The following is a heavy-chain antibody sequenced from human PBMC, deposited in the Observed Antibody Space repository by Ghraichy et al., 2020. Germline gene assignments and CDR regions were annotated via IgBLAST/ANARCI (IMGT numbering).Heavy chain of an antibody. J-gene: IGHJ4*02. Sequence: GGCLRLSCAASGFTFDSSWVTWVRQAPGNGLEWVATLNPDGTVKDYVASVRGRFTISRDNAKNSLYLQMNSLRAEDTAVYYCARDKAYSSFDYWGQGTLVTVSS. CDR2: LNPDGTVK. D-gene: IGHD2-15*01. V-gene: IGHV3-7*01. CDR3: ARDKAYSSFDY. CDR1: GFTFDSSW.